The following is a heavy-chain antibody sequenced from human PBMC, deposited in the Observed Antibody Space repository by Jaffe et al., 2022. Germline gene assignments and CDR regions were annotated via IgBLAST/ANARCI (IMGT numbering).Heavy chain of an antibody. CDR2: IYWDDDK. CDR1: GFSLSTSGVG. CDR3: AHTRLYYDILTGDGTPQYYFDY. V-gene: IGHV2-5*02. D-gene: IGHD3-9*01. J-gene: IGHJ4*02. Sequence: QITLKESGPTLVKPTQTLTLTCTFSGFSLSTSGVGVGWIRQPPGKALEWLALIYWDDDKRYSPSLKSRLTITKDTSKNQVVLTMTNMDPVDTATYYCAHTRLYYDILTGDGTPQYYFDYWGQGTLVTVSS.